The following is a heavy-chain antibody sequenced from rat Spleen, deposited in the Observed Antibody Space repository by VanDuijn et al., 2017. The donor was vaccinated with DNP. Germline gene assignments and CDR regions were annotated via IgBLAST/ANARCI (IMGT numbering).Heavy chain of an antibody. D-gene: IGHD1-10*01. CDR3: TTANNYGFTY. V-gene: IGHV5-20*01. Sequence: EVQLVESDGGLVQPGRSLKLSCAASGFTFSDYYMAWVRQAPKKGLEWVASISNDGGSTYYRDSVKGRFTISRDSAKRTLYLQMDSLRSEDTATYYCTTANNYGFTYWGQGTLVTVSS. J-gene: IGHJ3*01. CDR1: GFTFSDYY. CDR2: ISNDGGST.